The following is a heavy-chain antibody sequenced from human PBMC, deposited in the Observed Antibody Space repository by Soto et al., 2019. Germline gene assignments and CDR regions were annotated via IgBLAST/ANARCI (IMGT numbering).Heavy chain of an antibody. CDR2: VSSSGAAT. V-gene: IGHV3-23*01. Sequence: EVQLLESGGGLVQPGGSLRLSCAASGFTFSSYAMGWVRQAPGKGLGWVATVSSSGAATYYADSVKGRLTISRDNSKNTLYLQMNTLRVEDKAVYYCAKDWSQYGMGVWGLGSTVTVSS. J-gene: IGHJ6*02. CDR1: GFTFSSYA. D-gene: IGHD1-1*01. CDR3: AKDWSQYGMGV.